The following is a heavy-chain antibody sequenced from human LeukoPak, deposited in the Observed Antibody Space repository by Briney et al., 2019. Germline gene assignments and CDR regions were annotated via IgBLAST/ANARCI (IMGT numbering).Heavy chain of an antibody. J-gene: IGHJ6*02. V-gene: IGHV4-34*01. D-gene: IGHD2-2*01. CDR1: GGSFSDFF. CDR2: INHSGST. CDR3: ARSSGGGYCSSTSCPMDV. Sequence: ASETLSLTCAVFGGSFSDFFWSWIRQPPGKGLEWIGEINHSGSTNYNPSLKSRVTISLDTSKNQFSLKLNSVTAADTAVYYCARSSGGGYCSSTSCPMDVWGQGTTVTVSS.